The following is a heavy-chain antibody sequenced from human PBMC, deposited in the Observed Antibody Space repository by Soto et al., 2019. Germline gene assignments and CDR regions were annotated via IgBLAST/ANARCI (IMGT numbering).Heavy chain of an antibody. Sequence: GASVKVSCKASGGTFSSYAISWVRQAPGQGLEWMGGIIPIFGTANYAQKFQGRVTITADESTSTAYMELSSLRSEDTAVYYCARDGLDIVSVGAIAGAFDIWGQGTMVT. J-gene: IGHJ3*02. D-gene: IGHD5-12*01. CDR1: GGTFSSYA. CDR3: ARDGLDIVSVGAIAGAFDI. V-gene: IGHV1-69*13. CDR2: IIPIFGTA.